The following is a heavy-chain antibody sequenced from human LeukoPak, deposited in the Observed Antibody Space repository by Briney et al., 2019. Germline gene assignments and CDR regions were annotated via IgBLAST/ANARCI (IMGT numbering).Heavy chain of an antibody. V-gene: IGHV4-34*01. CDR2: INHSGST. D-gene: IGHD1-14*01. Sequence: SETLSLTCAVYGGSFSGYYWSWIRQPPGKGLEWIGEINHSGSTNYNPSLKSRVTISVDTSKNQFSLKLSSVTAADTAVYYCARARPDPRYFDLWGRGTLVTVSS. CDR3: ARARPDPRYFDL. CDR1: GGSFSGYY. J-gene: IGHJ2*01.